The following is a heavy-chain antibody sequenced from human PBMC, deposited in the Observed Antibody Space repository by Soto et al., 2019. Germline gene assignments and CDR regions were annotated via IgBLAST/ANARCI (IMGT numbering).Heavy chain of an antibody. CDR1: GGTFSSYA. D-gene: IGHD1-26*01. Sequence: SVKVSCKASGGTFSSYAISWVRQAPGQGLEWMGGIIPIFGTANYAQKFQGRVTITADESTSTAYMELSSLRSEDTAVYYCARMWDRWEHYYYYGMDVWGQGTTVTVSS. V-gene: IGHV1-69*13. CDR3: ARMWDRWEHYYYYGMDV. CDR2: IIPIFGTA. J-gene: IGHJ6*02.